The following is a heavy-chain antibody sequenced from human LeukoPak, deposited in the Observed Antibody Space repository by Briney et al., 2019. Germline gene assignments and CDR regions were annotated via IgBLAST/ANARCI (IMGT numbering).Heavy chain of an antibody. CDR3: ARDRSTVITDAFDI. J-gene: IGHJ3*02. CDR1: GFTFSDYY. V-gene: IGHV3-11*01. D-gene: IGHD4-17*01. CDR2: ISSSGSTI. Sequence: GGPLRLSCAASGFTFSDYYMSWIRQAPGKGLEWVSYISSSGSTIYYADSVKGRFTISRDNAKNSLYLQMNSLRAEDTAVYYCARDRSTVITDAFDIWGQGTMVTVSS.